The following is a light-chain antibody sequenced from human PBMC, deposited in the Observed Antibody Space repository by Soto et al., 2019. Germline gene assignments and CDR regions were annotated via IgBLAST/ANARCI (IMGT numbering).Light chain of an antibody. Sequence: ETIMTQSPDTLSVSLGERATLSCKASQSLRSSLAWYQQKPGQAPRLLIHGASTRATGIPARFSGSGSGTEFTLTISSLQSEDFAVYYCQQYSDWRPQFGQGTKVDIK. J-gene: IGKJ1*01. CDR3: QQYSDWRPQ. CDR2: GAS. CDR1: QSLRSS. V-gene: IGKV3-15*01.